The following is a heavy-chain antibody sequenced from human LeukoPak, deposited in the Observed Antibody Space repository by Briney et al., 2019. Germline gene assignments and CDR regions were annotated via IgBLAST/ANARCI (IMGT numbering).Heavy chain of an antibody. J-gene: IGHJ4*02. CDR2: IKVDGIEN. CDR3: AISYGSGRSHY. D-gene: IGHD3-10*01. V-gene: IGHV3-7*01. CDR1: GFTSSFYW. Sequence: GSLRLSCADSGFTSSFYWMSWVRQAPGKGLEWLANIKVDGIENHYLDSVKGRFTISRDSAKNSLYLQMSSLRVEDTAVYYCAISYGSGRSHYWGPGTLVAVSS.